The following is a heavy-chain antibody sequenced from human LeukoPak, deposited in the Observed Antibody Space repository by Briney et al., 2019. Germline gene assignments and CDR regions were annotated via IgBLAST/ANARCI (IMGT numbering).Heavy chain of an antibody. D-gene: IGHD1-14*01. J-gene: IGHJ4*02. CDR3: ARSNQADDY. V-gene: IGHV3-74*01. CDR2: INPGGSSM. Sequence: GGSLRLSCAASGFTFSSYWMHWVRQVPGKGLVWVARINPGGSSMTYADSVKGRFTISRDNAKNTLYLQMDSLRAEDTGVYYCARSNQADDYWGQGTLVTVSS. CDR1: GFTFSSYW.